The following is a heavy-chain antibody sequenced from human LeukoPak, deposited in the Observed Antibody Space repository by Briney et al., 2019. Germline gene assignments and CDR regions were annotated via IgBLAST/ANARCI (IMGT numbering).Heavy chain of an antibody. Sequence: GGSLRLSCAASGFTFDDYAMHWVRQASGKGLEWVSGISWNSGSIGYADSVKGRFTISRDNAKNTLYLQMNSLRAEDTAVYYCARDWFHAIDYWGQGTLVTVSS. CDR3: ARDWFHAIDY. D-gene: IGHD2/OR15-2a*01. J-gene: IGHJ4*02. CDR1: GFTFDDYA. V-gene: IGHV3-9*01. CDR2: ISWNSGSI.